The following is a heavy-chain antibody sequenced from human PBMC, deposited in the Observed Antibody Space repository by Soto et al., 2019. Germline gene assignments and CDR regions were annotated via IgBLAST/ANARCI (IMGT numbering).Heavy chain of an antibody. CDR1: GFTFSSYG. D-gene: IGHD3-10*02. V-gene: IGHV3-30*03. Sequence: GGSLRLSCAASGFTFSSYGMHWVRQAPGKGLEWVAVISYDGSNKYYADSVKGRFTISRHNSKNTLYLQMNSLRAEDTAVYYCAGVIFGEGCRRYFMDFWGKGSKDTGSS. CDR2: ISYDGSNK. J-gene: IGHJ6*03. CDR3: AGVIFGEGCRRYFMDF.